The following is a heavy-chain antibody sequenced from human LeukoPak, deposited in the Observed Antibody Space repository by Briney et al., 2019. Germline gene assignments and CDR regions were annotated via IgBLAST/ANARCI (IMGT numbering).Heavy chain of an antibody. CDR3: ARGGLRVMVYRLYYMDV. V-gene: IGHV1-2*02. Sequence: ASVKVSCKASGYTFTGYFMHWVRQAPGQGLEWMGWINPNSGDTKYAQKFQGRVTMTRDTSISTAYMELTRLRSDDTAVYYCARGGLRVMVYRLYYMDVWGKGTTVTVSS. CDR2: INPNSGDT. CDR1: GYTFTGYF. D-gene: IGHD2-8*01. J-gene: IGHJ6*03.